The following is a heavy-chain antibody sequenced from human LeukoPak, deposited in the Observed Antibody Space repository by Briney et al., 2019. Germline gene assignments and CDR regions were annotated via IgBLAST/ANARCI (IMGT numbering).Heavy chain of an antibody. CDR3: ARDLRNILTGYYVDY. CDR1: DNTFTNYG. V-gene: IGHV1-18*01. CDR2: ISPYNGNT. J-gene: IGHJ4*02. Sequence: ASVKVSCKGSDNTFTNYGINWVRQAPGQGLEWMGWISPYNGNTKYAQKLQGRVTMTTDTSTSTAYMELRSLRSDDTAVYYCARDLRNILTGYYVDYWGQGTLVTVSS. D-gene: IGHD3-9*01.